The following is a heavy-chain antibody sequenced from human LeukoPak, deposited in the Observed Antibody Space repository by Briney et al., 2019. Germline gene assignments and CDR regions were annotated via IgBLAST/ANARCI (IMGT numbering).Heavy chain of an antibody. CDR3: VRFHGGYVGYYFDY. Sequence: AGESLKISCQTSGYTFDTYWIAWVRQMPGKGLEWMGIIYPSASYIKYSPSFEGQVNISADMSTSIAYLQWSSLKASDTAIYYCVRFHGGYVGYYFDYWGQGTLVTVSS. CDR2: IYPSASYI. V-gene: IGHV5-51*01. J-gene: IGHJ4*02. CDR1: GYTFDTYW. D-gene: IGHD5-12*01.